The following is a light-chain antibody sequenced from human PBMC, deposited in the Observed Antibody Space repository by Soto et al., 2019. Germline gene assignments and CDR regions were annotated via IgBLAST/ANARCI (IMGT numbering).Light chain of an antibody. J-gene: IGKJ2*01. Sequence: EIVMTQSPATLSASPGERATFSCRASQSVSSYLAWYQQKPGQAPRLLIYGASTRATGIPARFSGSGSGTEFTLTISSLQSEDFALYYCQQYSQWPLYTFGQGTKV. CDR1: QSVSSY. CDR2: GAS. V-gene: IGKV3-15*01. CDR3: QQYSQWPLYT.